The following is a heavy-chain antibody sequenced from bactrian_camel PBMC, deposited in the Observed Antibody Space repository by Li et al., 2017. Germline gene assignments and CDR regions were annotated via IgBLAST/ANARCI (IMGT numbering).Heavy chain of an antibody. J-gene: IGHJ6*01. CDR3: AAEDPPCYYNDDVLFGY. CDR2: IRSDGSI. Sequence: VQLVESGTNAVKPGQSLTLSCTASGLFSDESDMAWYRQAPGKECELVGTIRSDGSITYADSVKGRFTISLDNAKNTLSLQMNSLTPEDTAAYYCAAEDPPCYYNDDVLFGYWGQGTQVTVS. D-gene: IGHD4*01. CDR1: GLFSDESD. V-gene: IGHV3S53*01.